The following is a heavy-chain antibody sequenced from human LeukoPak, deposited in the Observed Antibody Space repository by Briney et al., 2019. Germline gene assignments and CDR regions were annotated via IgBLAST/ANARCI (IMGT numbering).Heavy chain of an antibody. J-gene: IGHJ6*02. D-gene: IGHD2-2*01. CDR2: INQDGSEK. CDR1: GFTLTTYW. Sequence: GGSLRLSCGASGFTLTTYWMNWVRQAPGKGLEWVANINQDGSEKYYVDSVKGRFTISRDNAENSLYLHMNSLRVEDTAVYFCAREVGCSARSCYGGRLGVHWGLYYYGMDVWGRGTSVTVSS. V-gene: IGHV3-7*05. CDR3: AREVGCSARSCYGGRLGVHWGLYYYGMDV.